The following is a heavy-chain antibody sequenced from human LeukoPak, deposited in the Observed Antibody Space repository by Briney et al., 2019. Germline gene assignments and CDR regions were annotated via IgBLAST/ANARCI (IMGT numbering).Heavy chain of an antibody. J-gene: IGHJ5*02. CDR1: GFTFSSYS. D-gene: IGHD3-10*01. Sequence: GGSLRLSCAASGFTFSSYSMNWVRQAPGKGLEWVSSISSSSSYIYYADSVKGRFTISRDNAKNSLYLQMNSLRAEDTAVYYCARAVWFGESPHFDPWGQGTLVTVSS. CDR3: ARAVWFGESPHFDP. V-gene: IGHV3-21*01. CDR2: ISSSSSYI.